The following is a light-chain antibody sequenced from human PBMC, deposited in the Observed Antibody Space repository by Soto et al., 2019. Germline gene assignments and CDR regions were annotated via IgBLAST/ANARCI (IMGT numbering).Light chain of an antibody. CDR2: AAS. J-gene: IGKJ1*01. CDR3: QQANSFPPT. V-gene: IGKV1-12*01. Sequence: DIQMTQSPSSVSASVGDRVTITCRASQGIRRWLAWYQQRPGKAPKLLIYAASDLQSGVPSRFSGSGSGTDFTLTISSLQPEDFATYYCQQANSFPPTFGQGTKVEIK. CDR1: QGIRRW.